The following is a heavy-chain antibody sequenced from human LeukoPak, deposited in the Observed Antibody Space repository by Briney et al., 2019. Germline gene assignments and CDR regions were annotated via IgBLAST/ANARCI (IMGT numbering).Heavy chain of an antibody. V-gene: IGHV3-7*01. CDR1: GFTLSSFL. D-gene: IGHD1-1*01. J-gene: IGHJ6*03. CDR2: IKQDGSGR. CDR3: ARQLAGPTGYIFMVI. Sequence: GGSLRLFCTASGFTLSSFLRICLRQAPGKGLEWVANIKQDGSGRYYVDSVKGRFTISRDNAQNSLFLQMNSLRAEDTAFYYCARQLAGPTGYIFMVIWGKGNTVTVSS.